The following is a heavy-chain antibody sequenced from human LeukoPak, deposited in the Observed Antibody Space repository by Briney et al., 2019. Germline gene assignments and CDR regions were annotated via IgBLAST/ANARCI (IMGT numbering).Heavy chain of an antibody. J-gene: IGHJ4*02. V-gene: IGHV3-9*01. CDR1: GFTFDDYA. CDR3: AKDISHSSGEFDY. D-gene: IGHD6-25*01. CDR2: ISWNSGSI. Sequence: GGSLRLSCAASGFTFDDYAMHWVRQAPGKGLEWVSGISWNSGSIGYADSVKGRFTISRDNAKNSLYLQMNSLRAEDTASYYCAKDISHSSGEFDYWGQGTLVTVSS.